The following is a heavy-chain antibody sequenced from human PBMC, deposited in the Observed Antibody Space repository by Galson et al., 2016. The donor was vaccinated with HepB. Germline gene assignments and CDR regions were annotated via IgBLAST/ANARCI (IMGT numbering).Heavy chain of an antibody. V-gene: IGHV1-46*01. CDR3: ARDGLRFLEWLRDGMDV. Sequence: SVKVSCKASGYTFTNYYMHWVRQAPGQGLEWMGIIKASGGNTRYAQSLQGRVTVTTDTSTSTAYMELRSLRSDDTAVYYCARDGLRFLEWLRDGMDVWGQGTTVTVSS. J-gene: IGHJ6*02. CDR1: GYTFTNYY. D-gene: IGHD3-3*01. CDR2: IKASGGNT.